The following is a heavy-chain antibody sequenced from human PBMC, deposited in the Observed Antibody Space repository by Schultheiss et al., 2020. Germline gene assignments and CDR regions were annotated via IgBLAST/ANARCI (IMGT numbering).Heavy chain of an antibody. D-gene: IGHD2-8*01. J-gene: IGHJ4*02. Sequence: GGSLRLSCAASGFTFSSYAMSWVRQAPGKGLEWVSAISGSGGSTYYADSVKGRFTISRDNSKNTLYLQMNSLRAEDTAVYYCAKDPQGYCTNTRCYYFHYWGQGTLVTVSS. CDR2: ISGSGGST. V-gene: IGHV3-23*01. CDR3: AKDPQGYCTNTRCYYFHY. CDR1: GFTFSSYA.